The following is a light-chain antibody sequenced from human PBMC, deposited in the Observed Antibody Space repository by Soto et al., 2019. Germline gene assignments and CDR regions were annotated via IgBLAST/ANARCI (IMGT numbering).Light chain of an antibody. CDR2: DVS. CDR1: SSDVGGYND. CDR3: CSYTSSNTLV. Sequence: QSALTQPASVSGSPGQSITISCTGTSSDVGGYNDVSWYQQHPGKAPKLMIYDVSDRPSGVSDRFSGSKSGNTASLTISGLQAEDEANYYCCSYTSSNTLVFGGGTKLTVL. J-gene: IGLJ3*02. V-gene: IGLV2-14*01.